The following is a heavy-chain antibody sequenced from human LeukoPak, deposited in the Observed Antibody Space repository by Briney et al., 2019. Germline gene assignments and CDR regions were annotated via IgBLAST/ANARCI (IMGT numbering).Heavy chain of an antibody. Sequence: ASVKVSCKASGYTFTSYGISWVRQAPGQGLEWMGWISAYNGNTNYAQKLQGRVTMTTDTSTSTAYMELRSLRSDDTAVYYCARDATYYDFWSGYPLVDYWGQGTLVTVSS. V-gene: IGHV1-18*01. CDR3: ARDATYYDFWSGYPLVDY. D-gene: IGHD3-3*01. J-gene: IGHJ4*02. CDR1: GYTFTSYG. CDR2: ISAYNGNT.